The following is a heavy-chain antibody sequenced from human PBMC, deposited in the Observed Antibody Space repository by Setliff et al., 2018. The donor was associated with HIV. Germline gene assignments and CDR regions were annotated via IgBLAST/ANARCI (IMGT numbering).Heavy chain of an antibody. CDR3: ARDVDYTDAFDI. Sequence: SVKVSCKASGGTLSSYAISWVRQAPGQGLEWMGRIIPISGTANNAQKFQGRVTITADKSTSTAYMQLSSLRSDDTAVYYCARDVDYTDAFDIWGQGTMVTVSS. CDR2: IIPISGTA. J-gene: IGHJ3*02. D-gene: IGHD4-4*01. V-gene: IGHV1-69*06. CDR1: GGTLSSYA.